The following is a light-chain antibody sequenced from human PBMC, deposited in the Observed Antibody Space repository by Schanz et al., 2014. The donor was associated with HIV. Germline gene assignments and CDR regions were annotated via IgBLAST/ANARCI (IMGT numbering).Light chain of an antibody. Sequence: QSVLTQPPSASGTPGQRVTFSCSGSSSNIGSNAVDWYQQLPGTAPKLLVYGNSQRISGVPDRFSGSRSGTSASLAISGLQSGDEADYYCAAWDDTLNGWVFGGGTKLTVL. CDR3: AAWDDTLNGWV. CDR1: SSNIGSNA. CDR2: GNS. V-gene: IGLV1-44*01. J-gene: IGLJ3*02.